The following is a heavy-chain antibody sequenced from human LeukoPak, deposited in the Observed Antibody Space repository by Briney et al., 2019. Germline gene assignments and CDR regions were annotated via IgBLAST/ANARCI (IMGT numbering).Heavy chain of an antibody. CDR2: IKQDGSEE. J-gene: IGHJ4*02. CDR3: ARESATGTTLDY. Sequence: PGGSLRLSCAASGFTFSSYWMSWVRQAPGKGLEWVANIKQDGSEEYYVDSVKGRFTISRDNAKNSLYLQMNSLRAEDTAVYHCARESATGTTLDYWGQGTLVTVSS. CDR1: GFTFSSYW. D-gene: IGHD1-1*01. V-gene: IGHV3-7*01.